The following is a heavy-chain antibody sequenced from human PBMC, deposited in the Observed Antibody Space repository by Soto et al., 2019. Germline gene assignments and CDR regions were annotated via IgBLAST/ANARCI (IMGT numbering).Heavy chain of an antibody. CDR3: AGFSSGTYLFDL. D-gene: IGHD1-26*01. CDR2: IYGTGTT. V-gene: IGHV4-59*13. CDR1: DGSISSYY. Sequence: SETLSLTCTVSDGSISSYYWSWIRQPPGKGLEWIGYIYGTGTTNYSPSLTNRVTISVDMSKNQFSLRLSSVTAADTAVYYCAGFSSGTYLFDLWGQGTPVTVSA. J-gene: IGHJ5*02.